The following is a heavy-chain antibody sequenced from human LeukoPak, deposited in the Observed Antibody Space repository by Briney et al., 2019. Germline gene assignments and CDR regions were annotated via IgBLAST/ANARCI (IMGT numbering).Heavy chain of an antibody. V-gene: IGHV3-74*01. CDR2: INNDGSST. D-gene: IGHD3-10*01. J-gene: IGHJ4*02. CDR3: ARGPSIYF. Sequence: GGSLRLSCAASGFTFSNYWMHWVRHAPGKGLVWVSRINNDGSSTSYADSVKGRFTISRDNAKDTLYLHMNSLRAEDTAVYYCARGPSIYFWGQGTLVTVSS. CDR1: GFTFSNYW.